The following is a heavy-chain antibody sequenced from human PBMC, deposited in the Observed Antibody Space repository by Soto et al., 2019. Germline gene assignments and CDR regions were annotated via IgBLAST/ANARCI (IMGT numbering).Heavy chain of an antibody. CDR1: GVIFSSYY. J-gene: IGHJ6*02. CDR3: VRVWRLVGRYGMDV. CDR2: ISGGSAYI. D-gene: IGHD6-25*01. V-gene: IGHV3-21*02. Sequence: EVQLVESGGGLVKPGGSLRLSCVGPGVIFSSYYMNWVRQAPGKGLEWVSSISGGSAYIYYADSVKGRFTISRDNAKNSLYLEMNSLRVEDTAVYYCVRVWRLVGRYGMDVWGQGTTVTVSS.